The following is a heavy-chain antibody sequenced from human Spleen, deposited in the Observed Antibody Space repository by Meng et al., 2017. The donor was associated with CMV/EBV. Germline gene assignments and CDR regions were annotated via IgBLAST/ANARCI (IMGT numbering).Heavy chain of an antibody. D-gene: IGHD4-23*01. CDR3: ARDGATVVTPVDY. Sequence: SETLSLTCTVSGGSISSGGYYWSWIRQHPGKGLEWIGYIYYSGSTYYNPSLKSRVTISVDTSKNQFSLKLSSVTAADTAVYYCARDGATVVTPVDYWGQGTLVTVSS. V-gene: IGHV4-31*03. CDR1: GGSISSGGYY. J-gene: IGHJ4*02. CDR2: IYYSGST.